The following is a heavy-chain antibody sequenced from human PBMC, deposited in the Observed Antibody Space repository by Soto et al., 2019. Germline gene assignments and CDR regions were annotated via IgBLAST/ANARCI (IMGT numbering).Heavy chain of an antibody. CDR2: INHSGST. CDR1: GGSFSGYY. Sequence: SETLSLTCAVYGGSFSGYYWSWIRQPPGKGLEWIGEINHSGSTNYNPSLKSRVTISVDTSKNQFSLKLSSVTAADTAVYYCARGAATVADYWGQGTLVTVSS. CDR3: ARGAATVADY. D-gene: IGHD4-17*01. J-gene: IGHJ4*02. V-gene: IGHV4-34*01.